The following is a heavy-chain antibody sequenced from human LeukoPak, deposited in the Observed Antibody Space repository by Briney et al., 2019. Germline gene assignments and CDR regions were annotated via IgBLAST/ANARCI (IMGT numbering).Heavy chain of an antibody. CDR3: AKKKEGRIAPPDY. CDR1: GFSFSSFG. CDR2: IRHDGGNK. Sequence: GGSLRLSCAASGFSFSSFGMHWVRQAPGKGLEWVAYIRHDGGNKDYADSVKGRFTISRENSKNTLFLQMNSPRAEDTAVYYCAKKKEGRIAPPDYWGQGTLVTVSS. D-gene: IGHD6-6*01. J-gene: IGHJ4*02. V-gene: IGHV3-30*02.